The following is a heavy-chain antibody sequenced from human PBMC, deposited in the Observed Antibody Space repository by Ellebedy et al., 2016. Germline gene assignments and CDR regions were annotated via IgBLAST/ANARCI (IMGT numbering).Heavy chain of an antibody. V-gene: IGHV6-1*01. CDR3: ARAREGGRYFDL. CDR2: TYYRSKWNN. CDR1: GDSVSSNSAA. J-gene: IGHJ2*01. Sequence: LRLSCDISGDSVSSNSAAWNWIRQSPSRGLEWLGRTYYRSKWNNDYTISVKSRITINPDTSKNQFSLQLNSVTPEDTAVYYCARAREGGRYFDLWGRGTLVTVSS. D-gene: IGHD1-26*01.